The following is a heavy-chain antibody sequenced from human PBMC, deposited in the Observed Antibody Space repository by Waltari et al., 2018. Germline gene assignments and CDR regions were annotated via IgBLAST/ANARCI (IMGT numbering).Heavy chain of an antibody. J-gene: IGHJ4*02. Sequence: QVQLVQSGAEVKKPGSSVKVSCKASGGTFSSYAISWVRQAPGQGLEWMGRIITIFGTANYAQKFQGRVTITADKSTSTAYMELSSLRSEDTAVYYCARDSSGYYYFDYWGQGTLVTVSS. D-gene: IGHD3-22*01. V-gene: IGHV1-69*08. CDR3: ARDSSGYYYFDY. CDR1: GGTFSSYA. CDR2: IITIFGTA.